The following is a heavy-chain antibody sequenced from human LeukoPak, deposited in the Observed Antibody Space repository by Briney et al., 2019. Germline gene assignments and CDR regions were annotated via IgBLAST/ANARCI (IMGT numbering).Heavy chain of an antibody. D-gene: IGHD1-26*01. CDR1: GYTFTGYY. CDR3: ARAVSYNAFDI. CDR2: INPSGGST. V-gene: IGHV1-46*01. J-gene: IGHJ3*02. Sequence: ASVKVSCKASGYTFTGYYMHWVRQAPGQGLEWMGIINPSGGSTSYAQKFQGRVTMTRDMSTSTVYMELSSLRSEDTAVYYCARAVSYNAFDIWGQGTMVTVSS.